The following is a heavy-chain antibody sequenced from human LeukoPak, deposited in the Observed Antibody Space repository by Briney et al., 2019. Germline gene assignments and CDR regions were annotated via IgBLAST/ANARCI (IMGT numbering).Heavy chain of an antibody. CDR1: GYTFTGYY. D-gene: IGHD4-17*01. CDR2: INPNSGGT. V-gene: IGHV1-2*02. CDR3: ARLLRVTTGGPDLYYFDS. Sequence: ASVKVSCKASGYTFTGYYMHWVRQAPGQGLEWMGWINPNSGGTNYAQKFQGRVTMTRDTSISTAYMELSRLRSDDTAVYYCARLLRVTTGGPDLYYFDSWGQGTLVTVSS. J-gene: IGHJ4*02.